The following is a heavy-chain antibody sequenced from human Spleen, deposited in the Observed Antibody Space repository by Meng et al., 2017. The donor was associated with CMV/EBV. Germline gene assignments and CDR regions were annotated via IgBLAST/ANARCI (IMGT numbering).Heavy chain of an antibody. J-gene: IGHJ4*02. CDR1: GYTFTGYY. D-gene: IGHD4-23*01. CDR3: AREVKRGGNSSPYFDY. CDR2: INPNSGGT. Sequence: ASVKVSCKASGYTFTGYYMHWVRQAPGQGLEWMGWINPNSGGTNYAQKFQGRVTMTRDTSISTAYMELSRLRSDDTAVYYCAREVKRGGNSSPYFDYWGQGTLVTVSS. V-gene: IGHV1-2*02.